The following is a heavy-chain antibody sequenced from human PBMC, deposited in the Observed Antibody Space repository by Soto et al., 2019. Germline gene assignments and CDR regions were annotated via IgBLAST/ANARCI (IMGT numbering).Heavy chain of an antibody. V-gene: IGHV4-61*08. J-gene: IGHJ4*02. Sequence: PSETLSLTCTVSGGSVTSGGYYWNWIRQHPGKGLEWIGYIYDSGSTNYNPSLKSRVTISVDTSKNQFSLKLSSVTAADTAVYYCASQIYGDYDYWGQGTLVTVSS. CDR2: IYDSGST. CDR3: ASQIYGDYDY. CDR1: GGSVTSGGYY. D-gene: IGHD4-17*01.